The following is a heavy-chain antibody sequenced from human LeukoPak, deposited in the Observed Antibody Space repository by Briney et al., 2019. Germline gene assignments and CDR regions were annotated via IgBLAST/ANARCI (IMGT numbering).Heavy chain of an antibody. V-gene: IGHV4-61*02. CDR3: ARGNPSLYSSGWYPFDY. Sequence: PSQTLSLTCTVSGGSISSGSYYWSWIRQPAGKGLEWIGRIYNSGSTNYNPSLKSRVTISVDTSKNQFSLKLSSVAAADTALYYCARGNPSLYSSGWYPFDYWGQGTLVTVSS. J-gene: IGHJ4*02. CDR2: IYNSGST. D-gene: IGHD6-19*01. CDR1: GGSISSGSYY.